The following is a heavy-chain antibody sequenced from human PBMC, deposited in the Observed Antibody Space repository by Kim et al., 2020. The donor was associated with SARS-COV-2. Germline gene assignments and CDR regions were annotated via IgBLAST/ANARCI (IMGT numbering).Heavy chain of an antibody. Sequence: ADSGKGPFTISRDNAKNLVYLQMNSLRAEDTALYYCARAKVASYYYYNMDVWGHGTTVTVSS. CDR3: ARAKVASYYYYNMDV. D-gene: IGHD2-15*01. J-gene: IGHJ6*02. V-gene: IGHV3-21*06.